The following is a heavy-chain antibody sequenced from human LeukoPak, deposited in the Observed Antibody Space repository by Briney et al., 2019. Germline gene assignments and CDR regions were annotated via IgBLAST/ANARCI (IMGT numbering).Heavy chain of an antibody. D-gene: IGHD3-10*02. Sequence: PGGSLRLSCAASGFTFSSYSMNWVRQAPGKGLEWVSSISSSSSYIYYADSVKGRFTISRDNAKNSLYLQMNSLRAEDTAVYYCARGTDYYVRYGMDVWGQGTTVTVSS. CDR1: GFTFSSYS. J-gene: IGHJ6*02. CDR3: ARGTDYYVRYGMDV. V-gene: IGHV3-21*01. CDR2: ISSSSSYI.